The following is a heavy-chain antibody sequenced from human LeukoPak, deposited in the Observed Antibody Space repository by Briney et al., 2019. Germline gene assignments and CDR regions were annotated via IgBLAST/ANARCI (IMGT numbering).Heavy chain of an antibody. Sequence: MASETLSLTCTVSGGSISSGVYYWTWIRQHPGKALEWIGYINYSGNAYYNPSLRSRVTMSIDRSENHFSLKLTSVTDADTAVYHCARAILTTSGYVWYFDLWGRGTLVTVSS. J-gene: IGHJ2*01. D-gene: IGHD3-3*01. CDR2: INYSGNA. CDR1: GGSISSGVYY. CDR3: ARAILTTSGYVWYFDL. V-gene: IGHV4-31*03.